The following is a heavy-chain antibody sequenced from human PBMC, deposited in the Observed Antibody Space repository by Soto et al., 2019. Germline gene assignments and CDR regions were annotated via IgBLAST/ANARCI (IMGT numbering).Heavy chain of an antibody. D-gene: IGHD2-21*02. CDR1: GYTFTSYG. J-gene: IGHJ3*02. V-gene: IGHV1-18*01. CDR2: ISAYNGNT. CDR3: ARSSFRIVVVTSDAFDI. Sequence: ASVKVSCKASGYTFTSYGISWVRQAPGQGLEWMGWISAYNGNTNYAQKLQGRVTMTTDTSTSTAYMELRSLRSDDTAVYYCARSSFRIVVVTSDAFDIWGQGTMVTVSS.